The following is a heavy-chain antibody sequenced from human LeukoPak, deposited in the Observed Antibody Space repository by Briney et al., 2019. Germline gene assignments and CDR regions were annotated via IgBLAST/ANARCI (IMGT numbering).Heavy chain of an antibody. CDR3: ARNSDYYASGSHMAHTYYYYMDI. CDR2: INSDGSST. J-gene: IGHJ6*03. V-gene: IGHV3-74*01. D-gene: IGHD3-10*01. CDR1: GFTFSSYW. Sequence: PGGSLRLSCAASGFTFSSYWMHWVRQAPGKGLMWVSRINSDGSSTSYADSVKGRFTISRDNAKNTLYLQMNSLRAEDTAVYYCARNSDYYASGSHMAHTYYYYMDIWGKGTTVTISS.